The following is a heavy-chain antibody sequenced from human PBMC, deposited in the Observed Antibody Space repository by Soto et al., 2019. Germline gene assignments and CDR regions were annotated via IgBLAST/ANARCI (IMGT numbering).Heavy chain of an antibody. V-gene: IGHV4-34*01. CDR1: GGSFSGYY. Sequence: SETLSLTCAVYGGSFSGYYWSWIRQPPGKGLEWIGEINHSGSTNYNPSLKSRVTISVDTSKNQFSLKLSSVTAADTAVYYCARGIAAADYWGQGTLVTVSS. D-gene: IGHD6-13*01. CDR2: INHSGST. CDR3: ARGIAAADY. J-gene: IGHJ4*02.